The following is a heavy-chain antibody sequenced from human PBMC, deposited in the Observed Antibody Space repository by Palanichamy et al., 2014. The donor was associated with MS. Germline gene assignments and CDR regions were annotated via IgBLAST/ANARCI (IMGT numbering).Heavy chain of an antibody. J-gene: IGHJ4*02. Sequence: QITLKESGPTLVKPTQTLTLTCNFSGFSLTTHGVGVGWIRQPPGGALEWLAVIYWDDDKFVSPSLKTRLTITKDTSKNHVVLTMTTMDPDDTATYYCARLTLSEPGPGSHFDSWGQGTLVTVSS. CDR2: IYWDDDK. V-gene: IGHV2-5*02. CDR3: ARLTLSEPGPGSHFDS. CDR1: GFSLTTHGVG. D-gene: IGHD3-16*02.